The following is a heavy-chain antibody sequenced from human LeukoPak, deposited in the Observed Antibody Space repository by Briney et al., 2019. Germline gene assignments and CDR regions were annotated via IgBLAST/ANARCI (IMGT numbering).Heavy chain of an antibody. J-gene: IGHJ4*02. D-gene: IGHD4-17*01. Sequence: GASVNVSCKASGYTFTSCYMHWVRQAPGQGLEWMGINNPSGGSTSYAQKFQGRVTMTRDTSTSTVYMELSSLRSEDTAVYYCARDETTVTTSLGYWGQGTLVTVSS. CDR3: ARDETTVTTSLGY. CDR2: NNPSGGST. V-gene: IGHV1-46*01. CDR1: GYTFTSCY.